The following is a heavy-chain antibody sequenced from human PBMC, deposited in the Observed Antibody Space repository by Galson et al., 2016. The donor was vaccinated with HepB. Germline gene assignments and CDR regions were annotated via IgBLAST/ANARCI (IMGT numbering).Heavy chain of an antibody. CDR3: ARTYGVVDAFDI. J-gene: IGHJ3*02. V-gene: IGHV3-64*04. CDR2: ISSDGSNT. Sequence: SLRLSCAGSGFTFSSYAIHWVRQAPGKGLEYVSAISSDGSNTYYADSVKDRFTISRDNSKNTLYLQMNSLRAEDTAVYYCARTYGVVDAFDIWGQGTLVTVSS. D-gene: IGHD4/OR15-4a*01. CDR1: GFTFSSYA.